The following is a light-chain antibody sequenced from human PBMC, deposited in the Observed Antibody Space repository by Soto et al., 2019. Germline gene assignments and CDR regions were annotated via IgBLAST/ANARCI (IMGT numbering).Light chain of an antibody. CDR1: QSISSW. Sequence: GDRVTITCRASQSISSWLAWYQQKPGKAPKLLIYDASSLESGVPSRFSGSGSGTDFTLTISSLQPDDFATYYCQQHNSYPWTFGQGTKVEIK. CDR2: DAS. J-gene: IGKJ1*01. V-gene: IGKV1-5*01. CDR3: QQHNSYPWT.